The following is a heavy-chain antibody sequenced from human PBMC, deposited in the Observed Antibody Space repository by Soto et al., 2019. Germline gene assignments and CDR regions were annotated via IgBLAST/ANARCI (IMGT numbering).Heavy chain of an antibody. Sequence: GESLKISCKGSGCRFTSYWIGCVRQMPGKGLEWMGIIYPGDSDTRYSPSFQGQVTISADKSISTAYLQWSSLKASDTAMYYCATHLTYGDYANFDYWGQGTLVTVSS. CDR3: ATHLTYGDYANFDY. CDR2: IYPGDSDT. J-gene: IGHJ4*02. D-gene: IGHD4-17*01. V-gene: IGHV5-51*01. CDR1: GCRFTSYW.